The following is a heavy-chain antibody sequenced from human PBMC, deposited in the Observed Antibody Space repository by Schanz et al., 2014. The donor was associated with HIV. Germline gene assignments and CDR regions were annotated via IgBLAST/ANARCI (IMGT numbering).Heavy chain of an antibody. D-gene: IGHD5-18*01. CDR3: AKMDAAMGINWFDP. CDR2: IIPIFPAA. V-gene: IGHV1-69*06. CDR1: GDTFSSYA. J-gene: IGHJ5*02. Sequence: QVQLVQSGAEVKKPGASVKVSCKASGDTFSSYAISWVRQAPGQGLEWMGGIIPIFPAANYAQKFQGRVTITADKSTSTAYMELSSLRSEDTAVYYCAKMDAAMGINWFDPWGQGTLVTVSS.